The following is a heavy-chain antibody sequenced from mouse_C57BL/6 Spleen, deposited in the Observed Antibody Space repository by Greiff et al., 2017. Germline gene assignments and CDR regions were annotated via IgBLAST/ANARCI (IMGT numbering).Heavy chain of an antibody. J-gene: IGHJ2*01. CDR1: GYSFTSYY. D-gene: IGHD2-2*01. Sequence: VQLQQSGPELVKPGASVKISCKASGYSFTSYYIHWVKQRPGQGLEWIGWIYPGSGNTKYNEKFKGKATLTADTSSSTAYMQLSSLTSEDSAVYCCARWGYDRGYYFDYWGQGTTLTVSS. CDR3: ARWGYDRGYYFDY. CDR2: IYPGSGNT. V-gene: IGHV1-66*01.